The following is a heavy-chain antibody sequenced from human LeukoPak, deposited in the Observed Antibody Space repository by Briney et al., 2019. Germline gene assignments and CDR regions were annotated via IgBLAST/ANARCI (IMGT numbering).Heavy chain of an antibody. D-gene: IGHD1-26*01. CDR3: ARVGPKGGAFDI. V-gene: IGHV4-39*07. CDR2: VYFSGIT. CDR1: NGSISSSAYY. J-gene: IGHJ3*02. Sequence: SETLSLTCTVSNGSISSSAYYWGWVRQSPGKGLQWIGSVYFSGITYYNESLKSRVTMSVDTSKNQFSLKPSSVTAADTAVYYCARVGPKGGAFDIWGQGTMVTVSS.